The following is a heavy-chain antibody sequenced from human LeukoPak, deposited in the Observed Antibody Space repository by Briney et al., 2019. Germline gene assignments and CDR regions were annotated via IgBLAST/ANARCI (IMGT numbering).Heavy chain of an antibody. V-gene: IGHV4-38-2*02. CDR1: GYSISSGYY. CDR3: ASSTEGDCTNGVCYRALYYYYYMDV. Sequence: SETLSLTCTVSGYSISSGYYWGWIRQPPGKGLEWIGSIYHSGSTYYNPSLKSRVTISVDTSKNQFSLKLSSVTAADTAVYYCASSTEGDCTNGVCYRALYYYYYMDVWGKGATVTVSS. CDR2: IYHSGST. D-gene: IGHD2-8*01. J-gene: IGHJ6*03.